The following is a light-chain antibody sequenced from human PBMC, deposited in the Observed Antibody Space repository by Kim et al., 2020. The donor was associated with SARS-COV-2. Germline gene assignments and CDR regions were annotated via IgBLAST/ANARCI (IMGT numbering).Light chain of an antibody. Sequence: PVKTQGGNGGGNSIRSKSVHWYQRKSGQAPALVIYDDSDRPSGIPARFSGASSGNTATLTISRVEAGDEADYYCQVWDSSSDHRVVFGGGTQLTVL. J-gene: IGLJ2*01. CDR1: SIRSKS. CDR2: DDS. CDR3: QVWDSSSDHRVV. V-gene: IGLV3-21*03.